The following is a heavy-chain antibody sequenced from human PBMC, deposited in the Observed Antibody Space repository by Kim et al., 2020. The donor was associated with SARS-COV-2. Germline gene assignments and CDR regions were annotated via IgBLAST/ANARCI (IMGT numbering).Heavy chain of an antibody. CDR1: GFTFSSYG. D-gene: IGHD6-13*01. V-gene: IGHV3-30*18. CDR2: ISYDGSNK. CDR3: AKGDPQEGGGIAAAAFDY. Sequence: GGSLRLSCAASGFTFSSYGMHWVRQAPGKGLEWVAVISYDGSNKYYADSVKGRFTISRDNSKNTLYLQMNSLRAEDTAVYYCAKGDPQEGGGIAAAAFDYWGQGTLVTVSS. J-gene: IGHJ4*02.